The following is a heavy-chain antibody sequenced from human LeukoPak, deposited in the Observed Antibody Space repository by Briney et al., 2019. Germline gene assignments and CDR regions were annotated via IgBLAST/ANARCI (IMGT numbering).Heavy chain of an antibody. CDR2: FDPEDGET. Sequence: ASVKVSCKVSGYTLTELSMHWARQAPGKGLEWMGGFDPEDGETIYAQKFQGRVTMTEDTSTDTAYMELSSLRSEDTAVYYCATVGIAVARSYYHYYGMDVWGQGTTVTVSS. J-gene: IGHJ6*02. CDR1: GYTLTELS. D-gene: IGHD6-19*01. CDR3: ATVGIAVARSYYHYYGMDV. V-gene: IGHV1-24*01.